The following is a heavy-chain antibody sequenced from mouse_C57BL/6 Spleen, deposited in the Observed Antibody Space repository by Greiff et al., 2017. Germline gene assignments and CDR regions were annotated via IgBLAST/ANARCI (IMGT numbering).Heavy chain of an antibody. CDR3: ARAYYGSSYVYYFDY. J-gene: IGHJ2*01. CDR1: GFTFSSYA. CDR2: ISDGGSYT. D-gene: IGHD1-1*01. Sequence: EVKLVESGGGLVKPGGSLKLSCAASGFTFSSYAMSWVRQTPEKRLEWVATISDGGSYTYYPDNVKGRFTISRDNAKNNLYLQMSHLKSEDTAMYYCARAYYGSSYVYYFDYWGQGTTLTVSS. V-gene: IGHV5-4*03.